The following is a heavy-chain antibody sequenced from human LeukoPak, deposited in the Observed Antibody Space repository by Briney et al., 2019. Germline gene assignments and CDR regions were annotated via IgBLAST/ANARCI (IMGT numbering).Heavy chain of an antibody. J-gene: IGHJ5*02. V-gene: IGHV4-31*03. CDR1: GGSISSGGYY. CDR2: IYYSGST. D-gene: IGHD3-22*01. CDR3: ARRFYYDSTENWFDP. Sequence: SETLSLTCTASGGSISSGGYYWSWTRQHPGKGLEWIGYIYYSGSTYYNPSLKSRVTISVDTSKNQFSLKLSSVTAADTAVYYCARRFYYDSTENWFDPWGQGTLVTVSS.